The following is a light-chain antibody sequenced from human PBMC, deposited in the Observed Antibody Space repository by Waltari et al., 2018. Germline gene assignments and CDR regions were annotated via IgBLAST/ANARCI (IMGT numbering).Light chain of an antibody. CDR2: WAS. J-gene: IGKJ2*01. CDR3: QQYYSVPYT. V-gene: IGKV4-1*01. Sequence: DIVMTQSPDSLALSLGERATINCASIQSLLYSSNNKDYLAWFQQKPGQPPKLLISWASTRESGVPDRFSGSGSGTDFTLTISSLQAEDVALYFCQQYYSVPYTFGQGTKLEIK. CDR1: QSLLYSSNNKDY.